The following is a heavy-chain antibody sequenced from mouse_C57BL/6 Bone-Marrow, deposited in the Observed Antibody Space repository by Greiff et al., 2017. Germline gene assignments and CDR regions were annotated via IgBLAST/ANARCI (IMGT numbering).Heavy chain of an antibody. CDR3: ARIVLGVDY. CDR1: GFSLSTFGMG. J-gene: IGHJ4*01. CDR2: IWWGDDK. Sequence: QVTLKESGPGILQPSQTLSLSCSFSGFSLSTFGMGVGWLRQPSGMGLVWLAHIWWGDDKYSNPALKSRLTNSKDTSKNQVFLKIANVDTADTATYYYARIVLGVDYWGQGTSVTVSS. V-gene: IGHV8-8*01. D-gene: IGHD4-1*01.